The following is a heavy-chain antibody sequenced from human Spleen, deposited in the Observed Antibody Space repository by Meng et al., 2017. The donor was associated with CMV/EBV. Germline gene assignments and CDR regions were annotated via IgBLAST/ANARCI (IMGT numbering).Heavy chain of an antibody. V-gene: IGHV2-26*01. J-gene: IGHJ4*02. CDR1: GFSLSNARMS. CDR3: ARMSYSSIWYVDY. D-gene: IGHD6-13*01. CDR2: IFSNDEK. Sequence: SGPTLVKPTGPLTLTCTVSGFSLSNARMSVSWIRQPPGKALEWLAHIFSNDEKSYSTSLKSRLTISKDTSKSQVVLTMTNMDPVDTATYYCARMSYSSIWYVDYWGQGALVTVSS.